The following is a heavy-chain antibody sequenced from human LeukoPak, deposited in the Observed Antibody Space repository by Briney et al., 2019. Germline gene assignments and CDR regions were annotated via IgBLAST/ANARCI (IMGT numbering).Heavy chain of an antibody. J-gene: IGHJ4*02. Sequence: GSSVKVSCKASGGTFSSYAISWVRQAPGQGLEWMSGIIPIFGTANYAQKFQGRVTITTDESTSTAYMELSSLRSEDTAVYYCARATEPISYYYDSSGYYGYFDYWGQGTLVTVSS. D-gene: IGHD3-22*01. CDR1: GGTFSSYA. V-gene: IGHV1-69*05. CDR2: IIPIFGTA. CDR3: ARATEPISYYYDSSGYYGYFDY.